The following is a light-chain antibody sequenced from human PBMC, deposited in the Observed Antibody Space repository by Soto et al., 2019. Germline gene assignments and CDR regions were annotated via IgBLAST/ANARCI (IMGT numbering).Light chain of an antibody. V-gene: IGLV2-23*01. CDR1: SSNVGGYNL. J-gene: IGLJ2*01. CDR2: EGS. CDR3: CSYAGSSTLV. Sequence: QSVLTQPASVSGSPGQSITISCTGTSSNVGGYNLVSWYQQHPGKAPKLMIYEGSKRPSGVSNRFSGSKSGNTASLTISGLQAEDEADYCCCSYAGSSTLVFGGGTKLTVL.